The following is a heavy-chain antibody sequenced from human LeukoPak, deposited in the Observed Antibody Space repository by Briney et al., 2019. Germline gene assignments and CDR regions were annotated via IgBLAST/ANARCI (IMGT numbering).Heavy chain of an antibody. CDR1: GGSISSGGYY. Sequence: PSETLSLTCTVSGGSISSGGYYWSWIRQPPGKGLEWIGYIYHSGSTYYNPSLKSRVTISVDRSKNQFSLKLSSVTAADTAVYYCARYMVRGPDYARAFDIWGQGTMVTVSS. V-gene: IGHV4-30-2*01. CDR3: ARYMVRGPDYARAFDI. D-gene: IGHD3-10*01. CDR2: IYHSGST. J-gene: IGHJ3*02.